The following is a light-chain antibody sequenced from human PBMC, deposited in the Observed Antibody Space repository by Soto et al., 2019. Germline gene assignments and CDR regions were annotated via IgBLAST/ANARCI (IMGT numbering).Light chain of an antibody. V-gene: IGKV1-5*03. CDR3: QQYNNYSPRT. J-gene: IGKJ1*01. CDR2: EAS. Sequence: DIQMTQSPSTLSASVGDRVTITCRASQSISSWLAWYQQKPGKAPKLLIYEASSLESGVPSRFSGSRSGTEFTRTISSLQPDHFATYYCQQYNNYSPRTFGQGTKVEIK. CDR1: QSISSW.